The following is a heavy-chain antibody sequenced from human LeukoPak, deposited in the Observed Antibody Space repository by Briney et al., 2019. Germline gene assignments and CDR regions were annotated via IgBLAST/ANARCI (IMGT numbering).Heavy chain of an antibody. V-gene: IGHV3-7*03. D-gene: IGHD1-26*01. CDR3: ARQKQSHGNFDY. CDR1: AFIFSGHW. CDR2: IKEDGSER. Sequence: GGSLRLSCEGSAFIFSGHWMNWVRQTPGKGLEWVASIKEDGSERRYVDSVKGRFSISRDNTKGSLFLQLNSLRAEDTAVYYCARQKQSHGNFDYWGQGTLVTVSS. J-gene: IGHJ4*02.